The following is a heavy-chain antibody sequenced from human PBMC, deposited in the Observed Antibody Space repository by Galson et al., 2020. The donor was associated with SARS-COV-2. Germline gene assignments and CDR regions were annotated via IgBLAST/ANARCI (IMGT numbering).Heavy chain of an antibody. D-gene: IGHD2-15*01. CDR1: GFTFSSYA. CDR2: ISGSGGST. V-gene: IGHV3-23*01. J-gene: IGHJ6*02. Sequence: GESLKISCAASGFTFSSYAMSWVRQAPGKGLEWVSAISGSGGSTYYADSVKGRFTISRDNSKNTLYLQMNSLRAEDTAVYYCAKAGKVVVAASYYYYYYGMDVWGQGTTVTVSS. CDR3: AKAGKVVVAASYYYYYYGMDV.